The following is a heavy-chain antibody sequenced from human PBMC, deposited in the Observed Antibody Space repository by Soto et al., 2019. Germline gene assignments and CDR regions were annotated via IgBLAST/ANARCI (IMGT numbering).Heavy chain of an antibody. J-gene: IGHJ4*02. Sequence: SETLSLTCAVSGGSISSTNYYWGWIRQPPGKGLEWIGSIYYSGSTYYNPSLKSRVTMPIDTSKNQVSLRLTSVTAADTALYYCASPTGRYEHRFYYWGPGTLVTV. CDR1: GGSISSTNYY. CDR3: ASPTGRYEHRFYY. CDR2: IYYSGST. D-gene: IGHD3-16*02. V-gene: IGHV4-39*01.